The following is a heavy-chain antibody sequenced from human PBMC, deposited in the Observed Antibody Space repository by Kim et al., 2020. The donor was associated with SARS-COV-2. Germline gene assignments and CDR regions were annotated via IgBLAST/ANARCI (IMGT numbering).Heavy chain of an antibody. CDR1: GYTFTCYY. CDR3: ARDGHLLWFGELLSSYYYYGKDV. J-gene: IGHJ6*02. V-gene: IGHV1-2*06. D-gene: IGHD3-10*01. Sequence: ASVKVSCKASGYTFTCYYMHRVRQAPGQGLEWMGRINPNSGGTKYAQKFQGRVTMTRDTSISTAYMELSRLRSDETAVYHCARDGHLLWFGELLSSYYYYGKDVWGQGITAAVS. CDR2: INPNSGGT.